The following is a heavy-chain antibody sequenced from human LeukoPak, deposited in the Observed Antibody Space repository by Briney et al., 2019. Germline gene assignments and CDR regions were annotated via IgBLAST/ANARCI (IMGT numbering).Heavy chain of an antibody. D-gene: IGHD3-10*01. Sequence: SETLSLTCAVYGGSFSGYYWSWIRQPPGKGLELIGEINHSGSTNYNPSLKSRVTISLDMSRNQFSLKLSSVTAADTAVYYCARGGLSYYQGSASFDYWGQGTLVTVSS. V-gene: IGHV4-34*01. J-gene: IGHJ4*02. CDR3: ARGGLSYYQGSASFDY. CDR2: INHSGST. CDR1: GGSFSGYY.